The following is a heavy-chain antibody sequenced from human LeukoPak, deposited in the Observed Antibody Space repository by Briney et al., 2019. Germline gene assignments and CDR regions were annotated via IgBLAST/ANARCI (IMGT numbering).Heavy chain of an antibody. CDR3: ARASRWLQVGFVY. CDR1: GFTFSTYS. D-gene: IGHD5-24*01. V-gene: IGHV3-30-3*01. Sequence: GRSLRLSCAASGFTFSTYSIHWVRQAPGKGLEWVAVISYDGSSDYYADSVKGRFTISRDDSKNTLYLQMNSLRAEDTAVYYCARASRWLQVGFVYWGQGTPVTVSS. CDR2: ISYDGSSD. J-gene: IGHJ4*02.